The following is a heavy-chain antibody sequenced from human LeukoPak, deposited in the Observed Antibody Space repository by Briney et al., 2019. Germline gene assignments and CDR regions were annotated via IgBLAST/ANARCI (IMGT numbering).Heavy chain of an antibody. J-gene: IGHJ4*02. V-gene: IGHV3-23*01. CDR2: ISGSGGST. Sequence: HGGSLRLSCAASGFTFSSYAMSWVRQAPGKGLEWVSAISGSGGSTYYADSVKGRFTISRDNSKNTLYLQMNSLRAEDTAVYYCAKSGAAAGTGGYWGQGTLVTVSS. D-gene: IGHD6-13*01. CDR1: GFTFSSYA. CDR3: AKSGAAAGTGGY.